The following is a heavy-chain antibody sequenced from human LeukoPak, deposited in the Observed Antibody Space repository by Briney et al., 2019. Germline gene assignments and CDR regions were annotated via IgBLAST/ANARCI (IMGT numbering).Heavy chain of an antibody. J-gene: IGHJ1*01. CDR3: ARVDLAVAEFEG. CDR1: GVAFSGYD. D-gene: IGHD6-19*01. Sequence: PSETLSLTCAVYGVAFSGYDRSWGRQPPGKGLEWVGETNHSGSTKYTPSIKSQVHISVATSKNQFSLKLRSVSAAAPAVSYCARVDLAVAEFEGWGQPCLVTVSA. V-gene: IGHV4-34*01. CDR2: TNHSGST.